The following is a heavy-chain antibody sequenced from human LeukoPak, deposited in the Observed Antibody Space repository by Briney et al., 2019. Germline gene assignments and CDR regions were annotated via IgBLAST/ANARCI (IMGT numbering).Heavy chain of an antibody. Sequence: SETLSLTCSVSGGSISSGDYYWSWIRQTPEKGLEWIGHIFNTGSPYYTPSLKSRVTISADTSKNQLSLKLSSVTAADTAVYYCAREPCGSTSCAEAAWGQGTLVTVSS. CDR3: AREPCGSTSCAEAA. V-gene: IGHV4-30-4*08. J-gene: IGHJ5*02. CDR2: IFNTGSP. D-gene: IGHD2-2*01. CDR1: GGSISSGDYY.